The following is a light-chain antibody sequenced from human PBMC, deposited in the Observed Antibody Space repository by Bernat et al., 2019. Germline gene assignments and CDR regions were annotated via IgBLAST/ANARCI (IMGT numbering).Light chain of an antibody. CDR1: QSLLHSDGNTF. CDR2: QVS. V-gene: IGKV2-30*02. Sequence: DIVMTQTPLSLSVTPGQPASISCKSSQSLLHSDGNTFLSWFQQRPGQSPRRLIYQVSNRDSGVPDRFSGSGSGTDFTLKISRVEPEDVGVYYCMQGTYWPPTFGQGTKVEIK. CDR3: MQGTYWPPT. J-gene: IGKJ1*01.